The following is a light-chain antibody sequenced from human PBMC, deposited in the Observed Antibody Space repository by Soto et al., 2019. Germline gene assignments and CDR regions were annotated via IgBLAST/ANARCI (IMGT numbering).Light chain of an antibody. CDR1: QSVSGT. J-gene: IGKJ1*01. CDR2: SAS. CDR3: QQYKNWPGT. V-gene: IGKV3-15*01. Sequence: EIVMTQSPATLSVSPGERATLSCRASQSVSGTLAWYQQKPGQAPRLLMYSASTRATGVPARFSGSGSGTEFTLTISSLQSEDSAIYYCQQYKNWPGTFDQGTKVEIK.